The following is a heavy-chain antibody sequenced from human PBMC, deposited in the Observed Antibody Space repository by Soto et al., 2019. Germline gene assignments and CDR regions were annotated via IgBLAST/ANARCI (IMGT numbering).Heavy chain of an antibody. CDR3: AREVAADTFDY. D-gene: IGHD6-13*01. CDR2: TXXRXXXXX. J-gene: IGHJ4*02. Sequence: SPTLPLTCAISGDSVSSNSAAWNWIRQSPTRGLXWLXGTXXRXXXXXDXXVSVKSRITINPDTSKNQFSLQLNSVTPEDTAVYYCAREVAADTFDYWGQGTLVTASS. V-gene: IGHV6-1*01. CDR1: GDSVSSNSAA.